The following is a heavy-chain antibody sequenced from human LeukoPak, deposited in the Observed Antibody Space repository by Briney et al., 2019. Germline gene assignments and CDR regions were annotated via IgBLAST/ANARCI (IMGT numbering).Heavy chain of an antibody. Sequence: SVKVSCKASGGTFSSYAISWVRQAPGQGLEWMGGIIPILGTANYAQKFQGRVTITADESTSTAYMELSSLRSEDTAVYYCARPNGSGSYLKSYYYYMDVWGKGTTVTVSS. J-gene: IGHJ6*03. D-gene: IGHD3-10*01. CDR1: GGTFSSYA. V-gene: IGHV1-69*01. CDR2: IIPILGTA. CDR3: ARPNGSGSYLKSYYYYMDV.